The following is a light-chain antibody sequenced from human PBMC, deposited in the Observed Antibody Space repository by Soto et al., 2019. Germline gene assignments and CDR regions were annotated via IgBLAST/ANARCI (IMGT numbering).Light chain of an antibody. V-gene: IGKV2-28*01. CDR1: QSLLHSNGYKY. Sequence: DIVMTQSPLSLPVTPGEPASISCRSSQSLLHSNGYKYLDWYLQKPGQSPQLLIYLGSNRASGVPDRFSGSGSGTDFTLKISRVEAEDVGIYYCMQALQTPTFGQGTRLEMK. J-gene: IGKJ5*01. CDR2: LGS. CDR3: MQALQTPT.